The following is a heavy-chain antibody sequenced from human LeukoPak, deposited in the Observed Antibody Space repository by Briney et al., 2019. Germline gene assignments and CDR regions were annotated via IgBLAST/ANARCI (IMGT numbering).Heavy chain of an antibody. V-gene: IGHV3-23*01. D-gene: IGHD6-6*01. CDR1: GFTFSSYA. J-gene: IGHJ4*02. CDR3: AKDRGYSSSSQGFDY. CDR2: ISGSGGNT. Sequence: GGSLRLSCAASGFTFSSYAMSWVRQAPGKGLEWVSAISGSGGNTYYADSVKGRFTTSRDNSKNTLYLQMNSLRAEDTAVYYCAKDRGYSSSSQGFDYWGQGTLVTVSS.